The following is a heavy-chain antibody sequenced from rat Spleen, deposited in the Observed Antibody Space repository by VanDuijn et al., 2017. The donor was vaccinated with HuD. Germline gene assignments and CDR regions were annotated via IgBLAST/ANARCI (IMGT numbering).Heavy chain of an antibody. CDR1: GFSFSTYG. J-gene: IGHJ2*01. Sequence: EVKLVESGGGLVQPGRSLKLSCAASGFSFSTYGMAWVRQAPTKGLEWVASISTGGSYTFYRDSVKGRFTISRDDARDTLYLQMDSLRSEDTATYYCARSVFDYWGQGVMVTVSS. CDR2: ISTGGSYT. CDR3: ARSVFDY. V-gene: IGHV5S13*01.